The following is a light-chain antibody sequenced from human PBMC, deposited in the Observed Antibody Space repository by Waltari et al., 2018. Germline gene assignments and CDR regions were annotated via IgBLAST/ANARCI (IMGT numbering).Light chain of an antibody. CDR1: ISNIGANY. Sequence: QSVLTQPPSASGTPGQRVIISCSGSISNIGANYVYWYQQLPGTAPKLLIYSNNRRPSGVPDRFSGSKSGTSASLAISGLRSEDEAHYHCAAWDDSLSGVVFGGGTKLTVL. CDR3: AAWDDSLSGVV. V-gene: IGLV1-47*02. J-gene: IGLJ2*01. CDR2: SNN.